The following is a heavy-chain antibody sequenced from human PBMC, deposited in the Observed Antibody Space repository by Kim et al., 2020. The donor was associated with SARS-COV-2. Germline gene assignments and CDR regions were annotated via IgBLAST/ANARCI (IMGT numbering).Heavy chain of an antibody. CDR1: GFTFSSYA. J-gene: IGHJ6*02. CDR3: AKGIVAGAVAGIKPLYYYYGMDV. Sequence: GGSLRLSCAASGFTFSSYAMSWVRQAPGKGLEWVSAISGSGGSTYYADSVKGRFTISRDNSKNTLYLQMNSLRAEDTAVYYCAKGIVAGAVAGIKPLYYYYGMDVWGQGTTVTVSS. V-gene: IGHV3-23*01. CDR2: ISGSGGST. D-gene: IGHD6-19*01.